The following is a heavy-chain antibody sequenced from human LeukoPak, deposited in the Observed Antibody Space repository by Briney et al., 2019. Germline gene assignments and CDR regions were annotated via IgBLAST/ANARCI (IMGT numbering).Heavy chain of an antibody. D-gene: IGHD5-12*01. J-gene: IGHJ5*02. CDR2: INPNSGGT. CDR3: ARLRVRYNWFDP. CDR1: GYTFTGYY. Sequence: ASVKVSCKASGYTFTGYYMHWVRQAPGQGLEWMGWINPNSGGTNYAQKFQGRVTMTRDTSISTAYMELSRLRPDDTAVYYCARLRVRYNWFDPWGQGTLVTVSS. V-gene: IGHV1-2*02.